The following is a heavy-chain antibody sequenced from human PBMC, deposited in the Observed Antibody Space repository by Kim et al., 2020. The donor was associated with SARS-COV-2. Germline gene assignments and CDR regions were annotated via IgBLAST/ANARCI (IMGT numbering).Heavy chain of an antibody. CDR3: ARNFDSAGREYFQY. J-gene: IGHJ1*01. V-gene: IGHV1-3*01. D-gene: IGHD3-22*01. Sequence: SQNFQGRVTVAGETSASTAYMELSSLRSEDTAVYYCARNFDSAGREYFQYWGQGTLVTVSS.